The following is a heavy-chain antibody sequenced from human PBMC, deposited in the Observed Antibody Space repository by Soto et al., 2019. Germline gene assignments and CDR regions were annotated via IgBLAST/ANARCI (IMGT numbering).Heavy chain of an antibody. CDR3: ATVAVGEPYHYDSSVYPPLGY. CDR1: GYTLTELS. V-gene: IGHV1-24*01. CDR2: FDPEDGET. J-gene: IGHJ4*02. D-gene: IGHD3-22*01. Sequence: ASVKVSCKVSGYTLTELSMHWVRQAPGKGLEWMGGFDPEDGETVYAQRFQGRVTMTEDTSTDTAYMELSSLRSEDTAVYYCATVAVGEPYHYDSSVYPPLGYWGQGTLVPVSS.